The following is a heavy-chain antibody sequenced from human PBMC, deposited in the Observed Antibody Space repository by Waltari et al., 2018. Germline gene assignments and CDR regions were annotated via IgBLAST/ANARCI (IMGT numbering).Heavy chain of an antibody. V-gene: IGHV2-5*02. CDR1: GFPLSTSGVG. J-gene: IGHJ4*02. D-gene: IGHD6-19*01. CDR2: IYWDDDK. Sequence: QITLKESGPTLVKPTQTLTLTCTFSGFPLSTSGVGVGWIRQPPGKALDWLALIYWDDDKRYSPSLKSRLTITKDTSKNQVVLTMTNMDPVDTATYYCAHRIVVAGSWSYFDSWGQGTLVTVSS. CDR3: AHRIVVAGSWSYFDS.